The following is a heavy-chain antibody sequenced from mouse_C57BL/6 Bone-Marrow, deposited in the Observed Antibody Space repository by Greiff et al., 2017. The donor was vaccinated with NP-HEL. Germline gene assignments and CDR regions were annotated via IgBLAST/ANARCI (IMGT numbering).Heavy chain of an antibody. CDR3: ARNYGSSFTSYFDY. CDR1: GFSLTSYA. CDR2: IWTGGGT. Sequence: VQVVESGPGLVAPSQSLSITCTVSGFSLTSYAISWVRQPPGKGLEWLGVIWTGGGTNYNSALKSRLSISKDNSKSQVFLKMNSLQTDDTARYYCARNYGSSFTSYFDYWGQGTTLTVSS. J-gene: IGHJ2*01. V-gene: IGHV2-9-1*01. D-gene: IGHD1-1*01.